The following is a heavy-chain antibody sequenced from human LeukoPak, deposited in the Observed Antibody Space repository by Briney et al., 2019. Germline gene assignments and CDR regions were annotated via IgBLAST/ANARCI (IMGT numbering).Heavy chain of an antibody. Sequence: PSETLSLTCTVSGGSISSSSYYWGWIRQPPGKGLEWIGRIYTSGSTNYNPSLKSRVTMSVDTSKNQFSLKLSSVTAADTAVYYCARGRSVGRPHIVVVPAAIPLGKKNYFDYWGQGTLVTVSS. CDR2: IYTSGST. J-gene: IGHJ4*02. V-gene: IGHV4-39*07. CDR1: GGSISSSSYY. D-gene: IGHD2-2*02. CDR3: ARGRSVGRPHIVVVPAAIPLGKKNYFDY.